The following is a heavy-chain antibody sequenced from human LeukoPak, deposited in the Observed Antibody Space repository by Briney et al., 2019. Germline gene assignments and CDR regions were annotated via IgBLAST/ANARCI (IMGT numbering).Heavy chain of an antibody. CDR1: GGTFSSYA. V-gene: IGHV1-69*13. D-gene: IGHD1-26*01. J-gene: IGHJ6*02. CDR2: IIPIFGAA. CDR3: AGDQDSGSYQAYYYYGMDV. Sequence: GASVKVSCKASGGTFSSYAISWVRQAPGQGLGWMGGIIPIFGAANYAQKFQGRVTITADESTSTAYMELSSLRSEDTAVYYCAGDQDSGSYQAYYYYGMDVWGQGTTVTVSS.